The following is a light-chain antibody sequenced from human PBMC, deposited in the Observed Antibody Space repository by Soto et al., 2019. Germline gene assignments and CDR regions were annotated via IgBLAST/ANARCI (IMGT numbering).Light chain of an antibody. CDR1: QSVYNN. Sequence: EIVMTQSPATLSVSPGERATLSCRASQSVYNNLAWYQQKPGQAPRLLIYGASTRATGIPARFSGSGSGTEFTLTISSLQSEDFAVYYCQHYSTSARLNFGPGTKVDI. CDR3: QHYSTSARLN. V-gene: IGKV3-15*01. CDR2: GAS. J-gene: IGKJ3*01.